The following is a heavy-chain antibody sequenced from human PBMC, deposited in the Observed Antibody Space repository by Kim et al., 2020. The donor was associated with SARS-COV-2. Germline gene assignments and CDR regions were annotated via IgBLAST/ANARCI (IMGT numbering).Heavy chain of an antibody. CDR3: ARVGDYYGSGSYLVGIDY. CDR1: GYTFTSYG. CDR2: ISAYNGNT. J-gene: IGHJ4*02. D-gene: IGHD3-10*01. V-gene: IGHV1-18*01. Sequence: ASVKVSCKASGYTFTSYGISWVRQAPGQGLEWMGWISAYNGNTNYAQKLQGRVTMTTDTSTSTAYMELRSLRSDDTAVYYCARVGDYYGSGSYLVGIDYWGQGTLVTVSS.